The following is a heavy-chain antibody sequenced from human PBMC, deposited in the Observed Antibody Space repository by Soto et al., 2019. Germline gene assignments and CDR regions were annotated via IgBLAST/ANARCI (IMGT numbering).Heavy chain of an antibody. J-gene: IGHJ4*02. CDR1: GGSISSGGFY. CDR2: IYYSGST. CDR3: ARDQSSSWLTPNYFDY. Sequence: QVQLQEAGPGLVKPSQTLSLTCTVSGGSISSGGFYWSWIRQHPGKGLEWIGYIYYSGSTYYNPSLKSRVTISVDMSKKQCSRKLSSVTSADTAVYYCARDQSSSWLTPNYFDYWGQGTLVTVSS. V-gene: IGHV4-31*03. D-gene: IGHD6-13*01.